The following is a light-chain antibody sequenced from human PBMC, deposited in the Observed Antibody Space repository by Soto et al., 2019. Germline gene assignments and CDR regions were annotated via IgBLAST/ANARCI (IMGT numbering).Light chain of an antibody. CDR2: GNS. CDR3: QSYDSSLNVSV. J-gene: IGLJ3*02. CDR1: SSNIGSNY. Sequence: QSVLTQPPSASGTPGQRVTISCSGSSSNIGSNYVYWYQQLPGTAPKLLIYGNSNRPSGVPDRFSGSKSGTSVSLAITGLQAEDEADYYCQSYDSSLNVSVFGGGTKLTVL. V-gene: IGLV1-40*01.